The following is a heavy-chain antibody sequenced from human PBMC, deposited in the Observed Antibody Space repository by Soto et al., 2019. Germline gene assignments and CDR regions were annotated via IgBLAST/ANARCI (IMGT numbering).Heavy chain of an antibody. CDR1: GFTFSSYS. CDR2: ISSSSSYI. D-gene: IGHD3-3*01. CDR3: ARTSHVQAGRITIFGVVTHDAFDI. V-gene: IGHV3-21*01. Sequence: GGSLRLSCAASGFTFSSYSMNWVRQAPGKGLEWVSSISSSSSYIYYADSVKGRFTISRDNAKNSLYLQMNSLRAEDTAVYYCARTSHVQAGRITIFGVVTHDAFDIWGQGTMVTVSS. J-gene: IGHJ3*02.